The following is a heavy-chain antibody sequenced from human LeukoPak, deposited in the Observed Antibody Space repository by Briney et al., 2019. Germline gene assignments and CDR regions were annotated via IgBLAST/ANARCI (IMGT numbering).Heavy chain of an antibody. V-gene: IGHV4-34*01. CDR1: GASFSSGDQY. CDR3: ARGDGTVTTGRNFDY. Sequence: SETLSLTCTVSGASFSSGDQYWNWIRQPPGKGLEWIGEINHSGSTNYNPSLKSRVTISVDTSKNQFSLKLSSVTAADTAVYYCARGDGTVTTGRNFDYWGQGTLVTVSS. CDR2: INHSGST. D-gene: IGHD4-17*01. J-gene: IGHJ4*02.